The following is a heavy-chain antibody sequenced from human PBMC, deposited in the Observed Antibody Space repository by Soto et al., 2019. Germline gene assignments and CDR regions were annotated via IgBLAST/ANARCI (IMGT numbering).Heavy chain of an antibody. Sequence: GESLKISCKGSGYSFTSYWISWVRQMPGKGLEWMGRIDPSDSYTNYSPSFQGQVTISADKSISTACLQWSSLKASDTAMYYCARGGDFWSGPNNWFDPWGQGTLVTVSS. CDR1: GYSFTSYW. V-gene: IGHV5-10-1*04. J-gene: IGHJ5*02. CDR2: IDPSDSYT. CDR3: ARGGDFWSGPNNWFDP. D-gene: IGHD3-3*01.